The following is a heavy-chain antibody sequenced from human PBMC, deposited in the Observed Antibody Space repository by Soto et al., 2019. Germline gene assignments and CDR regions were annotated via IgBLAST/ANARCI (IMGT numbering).Heavy chain of an antibody. J-gene: IGHJ4*02. CDR2: VSHDGRDT. Sequence: VQLVESGGGVVQPGRSLRLSCAASGFTFSDYAMHWVRQAPGKGLEWVAVVSHDGRDTHYAYSVKGRFAISRDSSKNTVSLEMTSLRAEDTAVYYCAKGGRQCLVTSDFNYWGQGALVTVSS. D-gene: IGHD6-19*01. CDR1: GFTFSDYA. V-gene: IGHV3-30*18. CDR3: AKGGRQCLVTSDFNY.